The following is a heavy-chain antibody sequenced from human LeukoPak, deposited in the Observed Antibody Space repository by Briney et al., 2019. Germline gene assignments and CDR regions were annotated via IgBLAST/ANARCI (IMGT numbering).Heavy chain of an antibody. Sequence: GSSVKVSCKASGGTFSTYAISWVRQAPGQGLEWMGGIIPILGIANYAQKFQGRVTITADESTSTAYMELSSLRPEDTAVYYCAREYCSSTSCYYPPPSYYFDYWGQGTLVTVSS. CDR3: AREYCSSTSCYYPPPSYYFDY. J-gene: IGHJ4*02. CDR2: IIPILGIA. CDR1: GGTFSTYA. V-gene: IGHV1-69*01. D-gene: IGHD2-2*01.